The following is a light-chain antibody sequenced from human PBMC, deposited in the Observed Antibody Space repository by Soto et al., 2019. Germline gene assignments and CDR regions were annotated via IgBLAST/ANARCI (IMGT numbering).Light chain of an antibody. CDR1: QGIRND. CDR2: AAS. Sequence: AVQLTQSPSSLSASVGDRATISCRASQGIRNDLGWYQQKPGKAPKLLIYAASSIQSGVPSRFSGSGSGTDFTLTISCLQSEDFATYYCQQYYSYPLTFGGGTKVDIK. V-gene: IGKV1-6*01. J-gene: IGKJ4*01. CDR3: QQYYSYPLT.